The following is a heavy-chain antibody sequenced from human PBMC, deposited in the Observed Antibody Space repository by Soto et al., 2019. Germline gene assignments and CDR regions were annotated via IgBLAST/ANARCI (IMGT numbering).Heavy chain of an antibody. D-gene: IGHD6-19*01. CDR3: AKGGRQWLVTSDFNY. CDR2: VSHDGRNT. V-gene: IGHV3-30*18. Sequence: GGSLRLSCEVSGFTFSAYFMHWVRQAPGKGLEWVAVVSHDGRNTHYADYVKGRFTISRDSSKNTVSLEMTSLRAEDTAVYYCAKGGRQWLVTSDFNYWGQGALVTVSS. J-gene: IGHJ4*02. CDR1: GFTFSAYF.